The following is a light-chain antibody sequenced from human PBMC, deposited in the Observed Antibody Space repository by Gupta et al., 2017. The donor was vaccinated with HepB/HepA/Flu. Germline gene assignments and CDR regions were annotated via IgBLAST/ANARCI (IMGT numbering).Light chain of an antibody. CDR1: RPNIGNNP. V-gene: IGLV1-44*01. Sequence: QSVLPQPPSASGTPGQRVTMSCSGSRPNIGNNPVNWYQQFPGTAPKLLIYNNNQRPSGVPDRFSGSKSGTSASLAISGPQSEDEADYYCAAWDDSLKGVVFGGGTKLTVL. CDR2: NNN. CDR3: AAWDDSLKGVV. J-gene: IGLJ3*02.